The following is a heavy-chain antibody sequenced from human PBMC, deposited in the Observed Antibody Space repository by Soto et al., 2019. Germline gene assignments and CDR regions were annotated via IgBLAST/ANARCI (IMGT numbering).Heavy chain of an antibody. Sequence: QVDLVQSGAEVKKPGASVKVSCKASGYTFINFYMHWLRQAPGQGPECMAEINPRDGSTTYAQKFQGRAVMTRDTLTSTVYMELSGLRSDDTAVYYCARVAADEYGSGTLDYWGQGTLVTVSS. D-gene: IGHD3-10*01. V-gene: IGHV1-46*01. CDR3: ARVAADEYGSGTLDY. J-gene: IGHJ4*02. CDR2: INPRDGST. CDR1: GYTFINFY.